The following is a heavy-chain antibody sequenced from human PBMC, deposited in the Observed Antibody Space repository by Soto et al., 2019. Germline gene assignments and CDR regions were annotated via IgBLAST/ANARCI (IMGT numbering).Heavy chain of an antibody. J-gene: IGHJ4*02. CDR1: GASISSYS. CDR2: IYYNGNT. V-gene: IGHV4-59*01. Sequence: QVQLQVSGPGLVKPSETLSLTCTVSGASISSYSWCWIRQPPGKRLEWIGNIYYNGNTKYSPSLKSRVTKSVDTSKNHFSLKLISVTTADTAVYFCEREGNLGRWIQPLDSWGQGTLVTVSS. CDR3: EREGNLGRWIQPLDS. D-gene: IGHD2-2*03.